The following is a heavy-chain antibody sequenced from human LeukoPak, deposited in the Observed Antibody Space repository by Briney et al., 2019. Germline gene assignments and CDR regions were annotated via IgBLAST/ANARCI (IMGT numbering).Heavy chain of an antibody. CDR2: IKNKTNGGTT. Sequence: GGSLRLSCAASGFTFSSAWMTWVRQAPGKGLEWVGHIKNKTNGGTTDYAAPVKGRFIISRDDSKSTLYLQMNSLRTEDTAVYYCARGFCSSTNCYQGPFDFWGQGTLVTVSS. D-gene: IGHD2-2*01. CDR1: GFTFSSAW. V-gene: IGHV3-15*01. CDR3: ARGFCSSTNCYQGPFDF. J-gene: IGHJ4*02.